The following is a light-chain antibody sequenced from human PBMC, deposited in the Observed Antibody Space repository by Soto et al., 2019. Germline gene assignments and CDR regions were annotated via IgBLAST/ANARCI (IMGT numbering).Light chain of an antibody. CDR1: QSVSSNF. CDR2: GAS. CDR3: QQYGNSPRT. J-gene: IGKJ4*01. V-gene: IGKV3-20*01. Sequence: EIVMTQSPATLSVSPGERATLSCRASQSVSSNFLAWYQQKPGQGPRLLIYGASSRATGIPDRFSGSGSGTDFTLTISRLEPEDFVVYFCQQYGNSPRTFGGGTKVDIK.